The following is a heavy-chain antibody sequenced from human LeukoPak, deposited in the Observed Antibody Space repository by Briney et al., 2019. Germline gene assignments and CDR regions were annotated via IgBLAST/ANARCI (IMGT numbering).Heavy chain of an antibody. J-gene: IGHJ5*02. CDR1: GYTFTSYG. CDR2: INPSDGST. Sequence: ASVKVSCKASGYTFTSYGISWARQAPGQGLEWMGIINPSDGSTIYAQKFQGRITLTRDTSTSTVYLELSSLSSEDTAVYFCARGGYIYGSGSYFHWFDPWGQGTLVTVSS. CDR3: ARGGYIYGSGSYFHWFDP. V-gene: IGHV1-46*01. D-gene: IGHD3-10*01.